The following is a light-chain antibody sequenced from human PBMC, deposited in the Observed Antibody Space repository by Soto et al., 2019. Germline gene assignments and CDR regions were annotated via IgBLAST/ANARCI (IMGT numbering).Light chain of an antibody. CDR1: QSISSS. J-gene: IGKJ2*01. CDR2: GAS. V-gene: IGKV3-15*01. CDR3: QQYNNGPTYT. Sequence: EIVMTQSPATLSVSPGERATLSCRASQSISSSLASYQQKPGQAPRLLIYGASTRATGIPARFSGSGSGTEFTLTISSLQSEDFAVYYCQQYNNGPTYTFGQGTKLEIK.